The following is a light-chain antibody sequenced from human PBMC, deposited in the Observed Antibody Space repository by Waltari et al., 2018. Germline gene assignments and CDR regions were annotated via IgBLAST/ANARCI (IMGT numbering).Light chain of an antibody. CDR2: DVS. CDR1: KSDVGFYNY. V-gene: IGLV2-14*03. Sequence: QSALTQPASVSGSPGQSITISCTGTKSDVGFYNYVSWYQQHPGKAPKVIIYDVSRRPSGISNRCSGSKSGNTASLIIAGLQADDEADYYCKSYTGTGAWVFGGGTKLTVL. CDR3: KSYTGTGAWV. J-gene: IGLJ3*02.